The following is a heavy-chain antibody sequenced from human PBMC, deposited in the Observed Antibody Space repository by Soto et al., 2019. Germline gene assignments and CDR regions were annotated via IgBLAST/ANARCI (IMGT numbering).Heavy chain of an antibody. CDR2: INAGNGNT. V-gene: IGHV1-3*05. D-gene: IGHD2-21*02. J-gene: IGHJ4*02. Sequence: QVQLVQSGAEEKKPGASVKVSCKASGYTFTSYAMHWVRQAPGQRLEWMGWINAGNGNTKYSQKFQGRVTITRDTSASTAYMELSSLRSEDTAVYYCARSIVVVTALDYWGQGTLVTPSS. CDR3: ARSIVVVTALDY. CDR1: GYTFTSYA.